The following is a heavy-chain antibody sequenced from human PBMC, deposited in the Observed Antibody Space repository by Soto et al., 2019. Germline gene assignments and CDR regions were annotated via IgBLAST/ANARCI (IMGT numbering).Heavy chain of an antibody. D-gene: IGHD2-21*01. CDR2: VSAYNGDT. J-gene: IGHJ4*02. V-gene: IGHV1-18*01. CDR3: ARKHGGHFDY. Sequence: QVQLEQSGAEVKKPGASVKVSCQASGYTFTSYDISWVRQAPGQGLEWMGWVSAYNGDTLYAQKFQGRVSMTTDTSKSPAYMELRSLRSDDTAVYYCARKHGGHFDYWGQGTLVTVSS. CDR1: GYTFTSYD.